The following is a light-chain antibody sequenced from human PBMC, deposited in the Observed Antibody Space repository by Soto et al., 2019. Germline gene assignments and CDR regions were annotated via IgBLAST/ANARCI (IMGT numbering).Light chain of an antibody. CDR1: QSIRSR. Sequence: DIQMTQSPSTLSASVGDRGTFTCRASQSIRSRLAWYRHKPGKAPSLLISGASTLESGVPSRFSGSGSGTEFTLTISSLQPDDFAAYYCQQYNSYSSTFGQGTKVDIK. V-gene: IGKV1-5*01. CDR2: GAS. CDR3: QQYNSYSST. J-gene: IGKJ1*01.